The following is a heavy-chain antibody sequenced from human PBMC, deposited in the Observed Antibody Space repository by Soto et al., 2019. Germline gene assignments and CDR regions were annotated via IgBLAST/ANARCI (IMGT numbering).Heavy chain of an antibody. V-gene: IGHV1-3*01. J-gene: IGHJ2*01. Sequence: ASMKVSCKASGYTFTSYAMHWVRQAPGQRLEWMGWINAGNGNTKYSQRFQGRVTITRDTSASTAYMELSSLRSEDTAVYYCARVAAAAGTYCWYFDLWGRGTLVTVSS. CDR1: GYTFTSYA. CDR2: INAGNGNT. D-gene: IGHD6-13*01. CDR3: ARVAAAAGTYCWYFDL.